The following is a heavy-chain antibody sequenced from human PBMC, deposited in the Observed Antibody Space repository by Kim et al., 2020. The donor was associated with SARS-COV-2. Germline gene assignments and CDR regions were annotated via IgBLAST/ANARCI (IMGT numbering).Heavy chain of an antibody. CDR2: ISYDGSNK. D-gene: IGHD6-19*01. J-gene: IGHJ4*02. CDR3: AKDLQFKAVAGTRRGRLIDY. Sequence: GGSLRLSCAASGFTFSSYGMHWVRQAPGKGLEWVAVISYDGSNKYYADSVKGRFTISRDNSKNTPYLQMNSLRAEDTAVYYCAKDLQFKAVAGTRRGRLIDYWGQGTLVTVSS. CDR1: GFTFSSYG. V-gene: IGHV3-30*18.